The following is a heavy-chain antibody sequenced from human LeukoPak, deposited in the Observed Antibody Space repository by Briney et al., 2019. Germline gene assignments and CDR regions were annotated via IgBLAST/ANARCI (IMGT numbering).Heavy chain of an antibody. CDR1: GGSINNYY. J-gene: IGHJ4*02. Sequence: SETLSLTCTVSGGSINNYYWSWIRQPAGEGLEWIGRIYTSGSTYYNPSLKSRVTMSVDTSKNQFSLKLSSVTAADTAVHYCARDAYYYDTGGYYQTDYWGQGTLVTVSS. CDR2: IYTSGST. D-gene: IGHD3-22*01. CDR3: ARDAYYYDTGGYYQTDY. V-gene: IGHV4-4*07.